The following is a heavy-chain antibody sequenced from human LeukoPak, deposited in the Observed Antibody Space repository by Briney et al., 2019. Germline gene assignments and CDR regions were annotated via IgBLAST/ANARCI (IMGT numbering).Heavy chain of an antibody. CDR2: ICAYKGET. CDR1: VYTFTSYG. D-gene: IGHD3-3*01. Sequence: GASEKVSCKASVYTFTSYGISWVRQAPVHEREWMGWICAYKGETQYAQKLQGTVTMTTNTSTSTAYMEMRSRRSDDTAVYYCERDGSYFWSGYYGGREDYWGQGTLVTVSS. J-gene: IGHJ4*02. V-gene: IGHV1-18*01. CDR3: ERDGSYFWSGYYGGREDY.